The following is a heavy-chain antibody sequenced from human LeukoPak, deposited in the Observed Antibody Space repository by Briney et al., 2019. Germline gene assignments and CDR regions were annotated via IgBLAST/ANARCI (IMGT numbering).Heavy chain of an antibody. J-gene: IGHJ4*02. CDR2: VIHSGTT. D-gene: IGHD3-22*01. Sequence: SETLSLACTVSGGSITGSTYYWGWIRQPPGKGLEWIVSVIHSGTTYYNPSLRSRVIVSMDTSKKQFSLRLSSVTAADTAVYYCARHDYDSSGHRRDYYFDYWSQGTLVTVSS. V-gene: IGHV4-39*01. CDR1: GGSITGSTYY. CDR3: ARHDYDSSGHRRDYYFDY.